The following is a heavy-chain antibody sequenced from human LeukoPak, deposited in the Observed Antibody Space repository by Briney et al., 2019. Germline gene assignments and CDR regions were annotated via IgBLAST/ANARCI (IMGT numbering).Heavy chain of an antibody. CDR2: SYSGGSS. J-gene: IGHJ6*03. Sequence: GGSLRLSCAASGFTVSSNYMSWVRQAPGKGLEWVSVSYSGGSSYYADSVKGRFTISRDNAKNSLYLQMNSLRAEDTAVYYCAELGITMIGGVWGKGTT. V-gene: IGHV3-53*01. CDR1: GFTVSSNY. D-gene: IGHD3-22*01. CDR3: AELGITMIGGV.